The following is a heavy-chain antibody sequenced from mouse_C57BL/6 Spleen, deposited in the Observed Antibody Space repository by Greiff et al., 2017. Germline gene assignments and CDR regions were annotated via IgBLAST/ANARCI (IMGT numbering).Heavy chain of an antibody. J-gene: IGHJ4*01. CDR1: GYTFTSYW. V-gene: IGHV1-53*01. CDR2: INPSNGGT. Sequence: QVQLQQPGTELVKPGASVKLSCKASGYTFTSYWLHLVKQRPGQGLEWIGNINPSNGGTNYNEKFKSKATLTVDKSSSTAYMQLSSLTSEDSAVYYCAREGDYYGIAMDYWGQGTSVTVSS. D-gene: IGHD1-1*01. CDR3: AREGDYYGIAMDY.